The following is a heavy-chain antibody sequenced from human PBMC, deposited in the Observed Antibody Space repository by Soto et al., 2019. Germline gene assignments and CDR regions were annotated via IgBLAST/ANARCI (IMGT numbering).Heavy chain of an antibody. J-gene: IGHJ3*02. V-gene: IGHV6-1*01. Sequence: QVQLQQSGPGLVKPSQTLSLTCAISGDSVSSNSVAWNWIRQSPSRGLEWLGRTYYRSKWYKDYGVTVKGRITINPDTSKNQFSLQLNSVTPEDTAVYYCARGRFNAFGIWGQGTMVTVSS. CDR2: TYYRSKWYK. CDR1: GDSVSSNSVA. CDR3: ARGRFNAFGI. D-gene: IGHD3-3*01.